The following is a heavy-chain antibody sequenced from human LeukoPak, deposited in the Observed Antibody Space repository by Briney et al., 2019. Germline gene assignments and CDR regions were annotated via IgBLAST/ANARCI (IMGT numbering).Heavy chain of an antibody. Sequence: GGSLRLSCAASGFTFSTYAMSWVRQAPGKGLEWVSSFSNIDGATYYADSVNGRFTISRDNSKNTLYLQMNSMRAEDTAIYYCAKVPYGSRSYLLDYWGQGTLVTVSS. J-gene: IGHJ4*02. D-gene: IGHD3-10*01. CDR1: GFTFSTYA. CDR2: FSNIDGAT. CDR3: AKVPYGSRSYLLDY. V-gene: IGHV3-23*01.